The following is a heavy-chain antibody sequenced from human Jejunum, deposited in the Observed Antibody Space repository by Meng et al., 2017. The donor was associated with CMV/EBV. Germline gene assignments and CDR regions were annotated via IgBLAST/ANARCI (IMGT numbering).Heavy chain of an antibody. CDR1: S. Sequence: SMNWVRQAPGQGLAWVSSISSSSSYIYYADSVKGRFTISRDNAKNSLYLQMNSLRAEDTAVYYCARLSGGYCSSTSCYYYYGMDVWGQGTTVTVSS. J-gene: IGHJ6*02. D-gene: IGHD2-2*01. CDR2: ISSSSSYI. CDR3: ARLSGGYCSSTSCYYYYGMDV. V-gene: IGHV3-21*01.